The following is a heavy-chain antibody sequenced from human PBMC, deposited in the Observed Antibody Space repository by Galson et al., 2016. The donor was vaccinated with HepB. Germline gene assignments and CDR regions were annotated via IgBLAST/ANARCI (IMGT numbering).Heavy chain of an antibody. J-gene: IGHJ4*02. D-gene: IGHD2-2*01. CDR3: ARGCGRPSCPYYFDH. CDR2: VSTTSSAI. CDR1: GFTFSGYK. Sequence: SLRLSCAASGFTFSGYKMNWVRQAPGKALEWVSYVSTTSSAIYYADSVKGRFSISRDNADNSLYLQMNNLRGEDAAVYYCARGCGRPSCPYYFDHWGQGTLVTVSS. V-gene: IGHV3-48*01.